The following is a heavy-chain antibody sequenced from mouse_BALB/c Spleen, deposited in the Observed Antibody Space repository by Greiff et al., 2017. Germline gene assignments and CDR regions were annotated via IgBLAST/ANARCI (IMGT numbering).Heavy chain of an antibody. J-gene: IGHJ2*01. Sequence: QVQLQQPGAELVKPGASVKLSCKASGYTFTSYYMYWVKQRPGQGLEWIGGINPSNGGTNFNEKFKSKATLTVDKSSSTAYMQLSSLTSEDSAVFYCTRSTIYYGYDDGRFDYWGQGTTLTVSS. CDR1: GYTFTSYY. V-gene: IGHV1S81*02. CDR3: TRSTIYYGYDDGRFDY. D-gene: IGHD2-2*01. CDR2: INPSNGGT.